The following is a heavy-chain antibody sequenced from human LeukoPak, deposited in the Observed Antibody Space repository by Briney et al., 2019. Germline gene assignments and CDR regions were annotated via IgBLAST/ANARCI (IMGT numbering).Heavy chain of an antibody. CDR2: ISNNGGYT. V-gene: IGHV3-23*01. CDR1: GFTFSSSA. CDR3: AKQLGYCSDGSCYFPY. J-gene: IGHJ4*02. Sequence: GGSLRLSCAASGFTFSSSAMSWVRQAPGKGLEWVSAISNNGGYTYYADSVQGRFTISRDNSKSTLCLQMNSLRAEDTAVCYCAKQLGYCSDGSCYFPYCGQGTLVTVSS. D-gene: IGHD2-15*01.